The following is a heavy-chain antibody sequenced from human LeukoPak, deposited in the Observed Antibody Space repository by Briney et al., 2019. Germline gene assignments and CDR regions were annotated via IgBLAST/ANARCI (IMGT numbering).Heavy chain of an antibody. CDR3: ARDIQYYDFWSGYYTSSDY. D-gene: IGHD3-3*01. Sequence: GGSLRLSCAASGFTFSSYAMHWVRQAPGKGLEWVAVISYDGSNKYYADSVKGRFTISRDNSKNTLYLQMNSLRAEDTAVYYCARDIQYYDFWSGYYTSSDYWGQGTLVTVS. CDR1: GFTFSSYA. V-gene: IGHV3-30-3*01. J-gene: IGHJ4*02. CDR2: ISYDGSNK.